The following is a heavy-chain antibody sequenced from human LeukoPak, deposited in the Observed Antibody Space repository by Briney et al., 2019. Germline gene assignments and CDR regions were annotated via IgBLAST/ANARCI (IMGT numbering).Heavy chain of an antibody. V-gene: IGHV4-59*08. CDR3: ARHAGFGSGYYHDAFDI. Sequence: PSETLSLTCTVSGGSISSYYWSWIRQPPGNRLEWIGWIYYSGSTMYSPSLESRVTISLDTSRTQFSLDLNSVTAADTAVYYCARHAGFGSGYYHDAFDIWGQGSMVIVSS. D-gene: IGHD3-22*01. J-gene: IGHJ3*02. CDR1: GGSISSYY. CDR2: IYYSGST.